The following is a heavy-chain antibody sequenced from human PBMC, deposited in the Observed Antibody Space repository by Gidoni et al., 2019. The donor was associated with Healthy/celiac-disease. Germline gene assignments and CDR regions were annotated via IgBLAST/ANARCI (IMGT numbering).Heavy chain of an antibody. Sequence: QVQLVESGGGVVQPGRSLRLSCAASGFTFSSYGMHWVRQAPGKGLEWVAVIWYDGSNKYHADSVKGRFTISRDNSKNTLYLQMNSLRAEDTAVYYCASTARSGHTDYWGQGTLVTVSS. J-gene: IGHJ4*02. CDR2: IWYDGSNK. D-gene: IGHD2-15*01. CDR3: ASTARSGHTDY. V-gene: IGHV3-33*01. CDR1: GFTFSSYG.